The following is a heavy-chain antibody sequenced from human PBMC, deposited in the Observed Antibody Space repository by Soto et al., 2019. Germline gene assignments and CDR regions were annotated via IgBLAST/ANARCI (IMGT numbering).Heavy chain of an antibody. CDR2: LSHTATNI. J-gene: IGHJ4*02. CDR1: GFTFSNYP. D-gene: IGHD5-12*01. V-gene: IGHV3-23*01. CDR3: VKSSGDQWMFDY. Sequence: EVHLSESGGGLVQPGGSLRLSCAASGFTFSNYPMSWVRQAPGKGLQWVSALSHTATNIFYADSVRGRFTISRDNSKNTLSLQMNSLRTEYTAIDYCVKSSGDQWMFDYLGQGILVTVSS.